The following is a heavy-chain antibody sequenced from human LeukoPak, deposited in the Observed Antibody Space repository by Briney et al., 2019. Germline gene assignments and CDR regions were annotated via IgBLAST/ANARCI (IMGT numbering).Heavy chain of an antibody. Sequence: GGSLRLSCAATGITVSRNYMNWVRQAPGKGLEWVSIIYSGGTTYYADSVKGRFTISRDDSKNTVYLQMNSLRAEDTAVYYCARGRDGYNSAVDYWGQGTLVTVSS. CDR3: ARGRDGYNSAVDY. D-gene: IGHD5-24*01. V-gene: IGHV3-53*01. CDR1: GITVSRNY. J-gene: IGHJ4*02. CDR2: IYSGGTT.